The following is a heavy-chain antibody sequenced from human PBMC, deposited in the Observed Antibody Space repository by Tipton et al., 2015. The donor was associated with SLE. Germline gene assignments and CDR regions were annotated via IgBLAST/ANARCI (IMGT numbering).Heavy chain of an antibody. CDR2: IYPGDSDT. CDR1: GYTFTTYW. CDR3: GRQLDLTGDIDY. V-gene: IGHV5-51*01. D-gene: IGHD7-27*01. Sequence: VQLVQSGAEVKKPGESLKISCKGSGYTFTTYWIGWVRQMPGKGLEWMGIIYPGDSDTKYSPSFQGQVTISADKSISTAYLQWNSLKASDTAMYYCGRQLDLTGDIDYWGQGTLVTVSS. J-gene: IGHJ4*02.